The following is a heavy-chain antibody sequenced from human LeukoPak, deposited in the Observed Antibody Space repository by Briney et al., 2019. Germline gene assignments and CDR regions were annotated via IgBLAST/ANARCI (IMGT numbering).Heavy chain of an antibody. CDR1: GFTFSSYS. D-gene: IGHD4-23*01. CDR3: AADYGGNSVLDY. V-gene: IGHV3-21*01. J-gene: IGHJ4*02. Sequence: GGSLRLSCAASGFTFSSYSMNWVRQAPGKGLEWVSSISSSSSYIYYADSVKGRFTISRDNAKSSLYLQMNSLRAEDTAVYYCAADYGGNSVLDYWGQGTLVTVSS. CDR2: ISSSSSYI.